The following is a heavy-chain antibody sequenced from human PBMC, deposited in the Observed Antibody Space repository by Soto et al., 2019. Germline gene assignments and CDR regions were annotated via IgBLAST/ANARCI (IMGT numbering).Heavy chain of an antibody. V-gene: IGHV2-26*01. CDR1: GFSLSNARMG. CDR3: ARHGRGVGARPLDY. D-gene: IGHD1-26*01. CDR2: IFSNDEY. J-gene: IGHJ4*02. Sequence: QVTLKESGPVLVKPTETLTLTCTVSGFSLSNARMGVTLIRQPPGKALEWLAHIFSNDEYSYSTSLKSRLTISKDTSKSPVVLTMTNMDTVYTATYYCARHGRGVGARPLDYWGQGTLVTVSS.